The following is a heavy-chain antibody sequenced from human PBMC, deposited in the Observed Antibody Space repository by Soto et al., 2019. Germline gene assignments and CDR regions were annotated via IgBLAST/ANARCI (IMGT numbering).Heavy chain of an antibody. CDR3: AKDKGVFNWATSYFDY. Sequence: GGSLRLSCAASGFTFSSYGMHWVRQAPGKGLEWVALTSYDGNNEYYTDSVKGRFTISRDNSKNTLFLQMNSPRPEDTAVYYCAKDKGVFNWATSYFDYWGQGALVTVSS. CDR2: TSYDGNNE. J-gene: IGHJ4*02. CDR1: GFTFSSYG. D-gene: IGHD1-1*01. V-gene: IGHV3-30*18.